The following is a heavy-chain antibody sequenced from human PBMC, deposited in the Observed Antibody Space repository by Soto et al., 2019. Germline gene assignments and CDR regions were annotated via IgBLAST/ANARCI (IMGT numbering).Heavy chain of an antibody. J-gene: IGHJ6*02. CDR2: IWFDGGKK. V-gene: IGHV3-33*01. D-gene: IGHD3-3*01. CDR3: ARDASYYSLWSGYYPSRNGMDV. CDR1: GFTFSSFG. Sequence: QVQVVESGGGVVQPGRSLRLSCAASGFTFSSFGMHWVRQAPGKGLEWVSLIWFDGGKKSYGDSVKGRFTISRDNSRNTVYLQMTSLRADDTAVYYCARDASYYSLWSGYYPSRNGMDVWGQGTTVTVSS.